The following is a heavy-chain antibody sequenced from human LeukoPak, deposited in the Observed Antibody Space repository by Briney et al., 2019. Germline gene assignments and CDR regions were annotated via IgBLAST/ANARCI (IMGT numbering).Heavy chain of an antibody. D-gene: IGHD2-2*01. CDR1: GYSFTSYW. J-gene: IGHJ4*02. CDR2: IYPGDSDT. Sequence: GESLKISCKGSGYSFTSYWIGWVRQMPGKGLEWMGIIYPGDSDTRYSPSFQGRVTISADKSISTAYLQWSSLKASDTAMYYCASWPRYCSSTSCYLDYWGQGTLVTVSS. V-gene: IGHV5-51*01. CDR3: ASWPRYCSSTSCYLDY.